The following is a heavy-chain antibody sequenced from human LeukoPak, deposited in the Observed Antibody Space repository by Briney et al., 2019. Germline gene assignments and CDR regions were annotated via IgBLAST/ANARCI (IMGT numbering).Heavy chain of an antibody. CDR3: ARDGRIAAAGTFYYYGMDV. CDR1: GFTVSSNY. D-gene: IGHD6-13*01. V-gene: IGHV3-53*01. CDR2: IYSGGST. J-gene: IGHJ6*02. Sequence: GGSLRLSCAASGFTVSSNYMSWVRQAPGKGLEWVSVIYSGGSTYYADSVKGRFTISRDNSKNTLYLQMNSLRAEDTAVYYCARDGRIAAAGTFYYYGMDVWGQGTTVTVSS.